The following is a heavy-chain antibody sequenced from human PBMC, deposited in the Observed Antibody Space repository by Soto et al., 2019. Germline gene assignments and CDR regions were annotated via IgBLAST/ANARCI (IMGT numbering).Heavy chain of an antibody. Sequence: GGSLRLSCAASGFTFSSYAMSWVRQAPGKGLEWVSAISGSGGSTYYADSVKGRFTISRDNSKNTLYLQMNSLRAEDTAVYYCAKWGLYCSGGSCYWYYYYMDVWGKGTTVTVSS. CDR2: ISGSGGST. V-gene: IGHV3-23*01. CDR3: AKWGLYCSGGSCYWYYYYMDV. CDR1: GFTFSSYA. J-gene: IGHJ6*03. D-gene: IGHD2-15*01.